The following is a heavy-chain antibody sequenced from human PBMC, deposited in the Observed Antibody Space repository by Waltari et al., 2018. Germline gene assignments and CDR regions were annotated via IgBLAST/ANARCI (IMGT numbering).Heavy chain of an antibody. CDR1: GGTFSSYT. CDR2: IIPILGIA. CDR3: ARDGGGGRGGMDV. Sequence: QVQLVQSGAEVKKPGSSVKVSCKASGGTFSSYTISWVRQAPGQGLEWMGRIIPILGIANYAQKFQGRVTITADKSTSTAYMELSSLRSEDTAVYYCARDGGGGRGGMDVWGQGTTVTVSS. V-gene: IGHV1-69*08. D-gene: IGHD2-15*01. J-gene: IGHJ6*02.